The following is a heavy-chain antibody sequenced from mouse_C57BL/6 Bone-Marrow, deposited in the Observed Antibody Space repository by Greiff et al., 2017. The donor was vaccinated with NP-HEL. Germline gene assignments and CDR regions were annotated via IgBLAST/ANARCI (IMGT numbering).Heavy chain of an antibody. CDR1: GYSFTDYN. Sequence: VQLQQSGPELVKPGASVKISCKASGYSFTDYNMNWVKQSNGKSLEWIGVINPNYGTTSYNQKFKGKATLTVDQSSSTAYMQLSSLTSEDTAVYYCTTDYGSSYAMDYWGQGTSVTVSS. CDR2: INPNYGTT. CDR3: TTDYGSSYAMDY. V-gene: IGHV1-39*01. D-gene: IGHD1-1*01. J-gene: IGHJ4*01.